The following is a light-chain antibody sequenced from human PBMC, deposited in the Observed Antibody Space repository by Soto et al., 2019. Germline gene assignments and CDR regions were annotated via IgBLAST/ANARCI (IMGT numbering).Light chain of an antibody. Sequence: QSALTQPASVSGSPGQSITISCTGTSSDVGGYNYVSWYQQHPGKAPKLMIYEVSNRPSGVSNRFSGSKSGNTASLTISGLQAEDEADCYCSSYTSSSTLGYVFGTGTKVTVL. CDR1: SSDVGGYNY. CDR2: EVS. V-gene: IGLV2-14*01. J-gene: IGLJ1*01. CDR3: SSYTSSSTLGYV.